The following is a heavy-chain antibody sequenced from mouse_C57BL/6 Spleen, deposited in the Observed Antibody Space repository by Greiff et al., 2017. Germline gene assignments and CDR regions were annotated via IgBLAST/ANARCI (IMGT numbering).Heavy chain of an antibody. J-gene: IGHJ1*03. Sequence: EVQLVESGGGLVKPGGSLKLSCAASGFTFSSYAMSWVRQTPEKRLEWVATISDGGSYTNYPDNVKGRFTISRDNAKNNLYLQMSHLKSEDTAMXYYARDALFRGTGWYFDVWGTGTTVTVSS. V-gene: IGHV5-4*01. CDR2: ISDGGSYT. D-gene: IGHD3-1*01. CDR1: GFTFSSYA. CDR3: ARDALFRGTGWYFDV.